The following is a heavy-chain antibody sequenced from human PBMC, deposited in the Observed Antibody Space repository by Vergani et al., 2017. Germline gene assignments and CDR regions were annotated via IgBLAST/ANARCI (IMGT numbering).Heavy chain of an antibody. CDR3: ARDYQEYWYSGSYFDY. D-gene: IGHD1-26*01. Sequence: QVQLVQSGAEVKKPGSSVKVSCKASGGTFSSYAISWVRQAPGQGLEWMGRINPIFGTANYAQKFQGRVTITADESTSTAYMELSSLRSEDTAVYYCARDYQEYWYSGSYFDYWGQGTLVTVSS. CDR2: INPIFGTA. CDR1: GGTFSSYA. V-gene: IGHV1-69*15. J-gene: IGHJ4*02.